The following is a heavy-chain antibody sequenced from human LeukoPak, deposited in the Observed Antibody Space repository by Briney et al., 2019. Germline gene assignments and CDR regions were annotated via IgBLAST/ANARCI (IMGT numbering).Heavy chain of an antibody. CDR1: GFTFTSSA. CDR3: AAGSTAMVPRGDY. D-gene: IGHD5-18*01. CDR2: IVVGSGNT. Sequence: SVKVSCKASGFTFTSSAMQWVRQARGQRLEWIGWIVVGSGNTNYAQKFQEGVTITRDMSTSTAYMGLSSLRSEDTAVYYCAAGSTAMVPRGDYWGQGTLVTVSS. J-gene: IGHJ4*02. V-gene: IGHV1-58*02.